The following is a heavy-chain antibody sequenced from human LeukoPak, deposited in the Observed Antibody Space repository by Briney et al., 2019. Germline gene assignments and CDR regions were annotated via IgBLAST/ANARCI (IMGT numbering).Heavy chain of an antibody. CDR1: GGSISSSNW. CDR2: IYHSGST. Sequence: PSGTLSLTCAVSGGSISSSNWWSWVRQPPGKGLEWIGEIYHSGSTNYNPSLKSRVTISVDKSKNQFSLKLSSVTAADTAVYYCARDTIVWGHYGSGSYSYWGQGTLVTVSS. D-gene: IGHD3-10*01. CDR3: ARDTIVWGHYGSGSYSY. V-gene: IGHV4-4*02. J-gene: IGHJ4*02.